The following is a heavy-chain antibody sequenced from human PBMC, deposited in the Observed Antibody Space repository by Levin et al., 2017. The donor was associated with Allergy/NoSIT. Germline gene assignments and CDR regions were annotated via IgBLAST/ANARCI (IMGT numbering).Heavy chain of an antibody. CDR3: AKAGYCSSTSCEKWAFDI. V-gene: IGHV3-23*01. CDR2: ISNGGDRT. D-gene: IGHD2-2*01. J-gene: IGHJ3*02. Sequence: LSLTCAASGFPFRTYAMGWVRQAPGKGLEWVAGISNGGDRTYYADSVKGRFTISRDNSKNTLYLQMNSLRAEDTAVYYCAKAGYCSSTSCEKWAFDIWGQGTMVTVSS. CDR1: GFPFRTYA.